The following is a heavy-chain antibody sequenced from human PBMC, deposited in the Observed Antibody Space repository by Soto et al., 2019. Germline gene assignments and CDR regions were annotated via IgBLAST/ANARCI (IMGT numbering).Heavy chain of an antibody. CDR3: ARDFEY. J-gene: IGHJ4*02. V-gene: IGHV3-74*01. Sequence: EVQLVESGGGLVQPGGSLRLSCEASGFTFSTFWMHWVRQAPGKGLVWVSRINYDGTSTYYADSVKGRVTISRDNAKNTLYLQLNSLRPEGTAVYYCARDFEYWGQGTLVTVSS. CDR2: INYDGTST. CDR1: GFTFSTFW.